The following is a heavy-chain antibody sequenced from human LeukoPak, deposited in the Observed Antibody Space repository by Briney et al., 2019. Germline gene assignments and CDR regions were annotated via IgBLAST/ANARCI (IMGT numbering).Heavy chain of an antibody. Sequence: AASVKVSCKVSGYTLTELSMHWVRQPPGTGHEWMGGFDPEDGETIYAQKFQCRGTMTEDTSTDAAYMELSSLRSEDTAVYYCATSAGYFDYWGQGTLVTVSS. J-gene: IGHJ4*02. D-gene: IGHD6-13*01. CDR3: ATSAGYFDY. CDR1: GYTLTELS. V-gene: IGHV1-24*01. CDR2: FDPEDGET.